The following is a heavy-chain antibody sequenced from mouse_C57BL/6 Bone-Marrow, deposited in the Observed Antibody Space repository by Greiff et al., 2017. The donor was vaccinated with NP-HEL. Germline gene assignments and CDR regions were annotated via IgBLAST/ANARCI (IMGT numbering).Heavy chain of an antibody. V-gene: IGHV1-39*01. CDR1: GYSFTDYN. Sequence: EVQLQQSGPELVKPGASVKISCKASGYSFTDYNMNWVKQSHGKSLEWIGGINPNYGATSYNQKFKGKATLTVDQSSSTAYMQLNSQTSEDSAVYYCARSSITAVVADFDYWGQGTTLTVSS. CDR2: INPNYGAT. D-gene: IGHD1-1*01. CDR3: ARSSITAVVADFDY. J-gene: IGHJ2*01.